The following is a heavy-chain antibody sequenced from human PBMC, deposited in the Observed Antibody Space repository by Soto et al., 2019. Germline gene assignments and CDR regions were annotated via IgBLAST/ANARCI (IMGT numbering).Heavy chain of an antibody. J-gene: IGHJ4*02. Sequence: GGSLRLSCAASGFTINNYAISWVRQAPGEGLEWVSAISGSGGTTYYAESVKGRFTISRDNSKNSLYLQMNSLRDEDTAVYYCAKISVYGIDYWGEGTLVTVSS. V-gene: IGHV3-23*01. CDR1: GFTINNYA. CDR3: AKISVYGIDY. CDR2: ISGSGGTT. D-gene: IGHD2-8*01.